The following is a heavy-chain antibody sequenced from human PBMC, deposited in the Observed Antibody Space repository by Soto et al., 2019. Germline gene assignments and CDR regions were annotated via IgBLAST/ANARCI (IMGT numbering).Heavy chain of an antibody. CDR1: GYTFTSYG. J-gene: IGHJ5*02. D-gene: IGHD6-13*01. Sequence: ASVNVSCEASGYTFTSYGISWVQQAPGQGLEWMGWISAYNGNTNYAQKLQGRVTMTTDTSTSTAYMELRSLRSDDTAVYYCARDPSYSSSWYEYWFDPWGQGTLVTVSS. V-gene: IGHV1-18*01. CDR2: ISAYNGNT. CDR3: ARDPSYSSSWYEYWFDP.